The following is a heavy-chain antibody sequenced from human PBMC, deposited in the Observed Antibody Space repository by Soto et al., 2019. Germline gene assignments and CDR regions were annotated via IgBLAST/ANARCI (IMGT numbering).Heavy chain of an antibody. J-gene: IGHJ3*02. CDR2: ISAYNGNR. Sequence: QGQLLQSGDEVKTPGASVRVSCRASGYPFTSSGISWVRQAPGQGLEWVAWISAYNGNRDIAQKFQGRLTMTLETSTGTAHMELGDLTSADTAVYYCARGRIVASIHDAFEIWGQGTNVTVSS. CDR1: GYPFTSSG. D-gene: IGHD5-12*01. V-gene: IGHV1-18*01. CDR3: ARGRIVASIHDAFEI.